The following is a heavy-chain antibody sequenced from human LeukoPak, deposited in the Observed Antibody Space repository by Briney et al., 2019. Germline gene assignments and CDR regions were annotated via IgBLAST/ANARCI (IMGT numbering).Heavy chain of an antibody. D-gene: IGHD3-3*01. V-gene: IGHV4-59*01. J-gene: IGHJ4*02. CDR2: IYYTGST. CDR1: GASIYSDY. CDR3: AWGRRRSVSSHYYFQY. Sequence: SETLSLTCTISGASIYSDYWSWIRQPPGKGLEWIGYIYYTGSTNYNPSLKGRVTISVDTAKDQFSLRLLSVTAADTAVYYCAWGRRRSVSSHYYFQYWGQGSVVTVSS.